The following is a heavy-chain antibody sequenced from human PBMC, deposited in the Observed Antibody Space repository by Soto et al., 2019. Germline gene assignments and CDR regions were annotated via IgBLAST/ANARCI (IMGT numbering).Heavy chain of an antibody. V-gene: IGHV5-10-1*01. D-gene: IGHD2-2*01. CDR2: IDPSDSYT. J-gene: IGHJ6*02. CDR1: GYSFTSHW. Sequence: GESLKISCKGSGYSFTSHWISWVRQMPGKGLEWMGRIDPSDSYTNYSPSFQGHVTISADKSISTAYLQWSSLKASDTAMYYCARAYQLPDYYYYYGMDVWGQGTTVTVSS. CDR3: ARAYQLPDYYYYYGMDV.